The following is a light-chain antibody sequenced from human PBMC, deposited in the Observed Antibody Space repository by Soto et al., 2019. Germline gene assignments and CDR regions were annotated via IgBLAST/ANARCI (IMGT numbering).Light chain of an antibody. CDR3: QSYDSSLSAVV. V-gene: IGLV1-40*01. Sequence: QSVLTQPPSVSGAPGQTVTISCTGSSSNIGAHYDVHWYQHLPGTAPKLLIYGNINRPSGVPDRFSGSKSGTSASLAITGLQAEDEADYYCQSYDSSLSAVVFGGATKLTVL. CDR1: SSNIGAHYD. CDR2: GNI. J-gene: IGLJ3*02.